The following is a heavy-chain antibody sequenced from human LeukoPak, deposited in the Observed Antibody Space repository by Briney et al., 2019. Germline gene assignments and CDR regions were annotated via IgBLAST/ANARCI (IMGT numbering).Heavy chain of an antibody. Sequence: QTPSLTCTVSGGSISSGGYYWSGIRQHPGKGLGWIGYIYYSGSTYYNPSLKSRVNISVDTSKNQFSLKLCSVTAADTAVYYCARLYYGSGCYHFDYWGQGTLVTVSS. D-gene: IGHD3-10*01. CDR3: ARLYYGSGCYHFDY. J-gene: IGHJ4*02. CDR1: GGSISSGGYY. V-gene: IGHV4-31*03. CDR2: IYYSGST.